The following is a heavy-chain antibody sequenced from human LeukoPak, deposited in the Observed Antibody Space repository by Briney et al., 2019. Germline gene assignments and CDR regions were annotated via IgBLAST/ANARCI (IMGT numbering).Heavy chain of an antibody. Sequence: GGSLRLSCAASGFTFNNYWMHWVRQAPGKGPVWIAHINGDGSVTGYADSVKGRFTISRDNSKNTLYLQMNSLRAEDTAVYYCANHYYDSSGYHTPIDYWGQGTLVTVSS. J-gene: IGHJ4*02. CDR2: INGDGSVT. CDR1: GFTFNNYW. CDR3: ANHYYDSSGYHTPIDY. D-gene: IGHD3-22*01. V-gene: IGHV3-74*01.